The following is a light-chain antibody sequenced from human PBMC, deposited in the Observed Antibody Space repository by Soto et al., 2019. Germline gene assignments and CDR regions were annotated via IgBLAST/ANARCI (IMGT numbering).Light chain of an antibody. CDR3: LLSYPGVNVV. Sequence: QAVVTQEPSLTVSPGGTVTLTCDSSTGAVTNGHYPYGFQQKPGQAPTTLIYDTNNKHSWTPARFSGSLLGGKAALTLSGAQPEDEAEYYCLLSYPGVNVVFGGGTKLTVL. CDR1: TGAVTNGHY. J-gene: IGLJ2*01. CDR2: DTN. V-gene: IGLV7-46*01.